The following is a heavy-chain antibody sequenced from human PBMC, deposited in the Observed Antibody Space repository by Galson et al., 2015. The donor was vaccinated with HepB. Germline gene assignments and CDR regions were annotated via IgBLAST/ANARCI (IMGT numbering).Heavy chain of an antibody. V-gene: IGHV3-30*04. J-gene: IGHJ4*02. D-gene: IGHD4-11*01. CDR2: ISYDGSNK. Sequence: SLRLSCAASGFTFSSYAMHWVRQAPGKGLEWVAVISYDGSNKYYADSVRGRFTISRDNSKNTLYLQMNSLRPEDTAVYYCASLTVTAPGYWGQGTLVTVSS. CDR3: ASLTVTAPGY. CDR1: GFTFSSYA.